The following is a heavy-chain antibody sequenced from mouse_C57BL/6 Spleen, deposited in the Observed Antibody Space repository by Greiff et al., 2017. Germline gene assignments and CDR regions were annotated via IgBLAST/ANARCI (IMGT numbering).Heavy chain of an antibody. J-gene: IGHJ4*01. CDR3: ARAFYYSKCYAMDY. V-gene: IGHV2-6*01. CDR1: GFSFTSYG. CDR2: IWGVGST. Sequence: VKLQESGPGLVAPSQRLSITCTVSGFSFTSYGVDWVRQSPGKGLEWLGVIWGVGSTNYNSALNSRLSICKDNYKSQVFLKMNSLQTDYPAMYYCARAFYYSKCYAMDYWGQGTSVTVSS. D-gene: IGHD2-5*01.